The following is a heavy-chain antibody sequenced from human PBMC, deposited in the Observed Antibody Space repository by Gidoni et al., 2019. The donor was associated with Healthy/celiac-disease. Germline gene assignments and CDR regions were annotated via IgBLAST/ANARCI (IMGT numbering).Heavy chain of an antibody. Sequence: QVQLVESGGGVVQPGRSLRLSCAASGFPFSSYAMHWVRQAPGKGLEWVAVISYDGSNKYYADSVKGRFTISRDNSKNTLYLQMNSLRAEDTAVYYCARAHVDTAMVSGYYYYYYMDVWGKGTTVTVSS. CDR2: ISYDGSNK. CDR1: GFPFSSYA. V-gene: IGHV3-30-3*01. D-gene: IGHD5-18*01. J-gene: IGHJ6*03. CDR3: ARAHVDTAMVSGYYYYYYMDV.